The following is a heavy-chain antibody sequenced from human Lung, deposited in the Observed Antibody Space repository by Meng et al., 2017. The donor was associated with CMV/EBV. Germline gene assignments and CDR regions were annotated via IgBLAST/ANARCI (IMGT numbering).Heavy chain of an antibody. CDR3: ARGGVLLVYVIGDY. CDR1: RFMFSSYA. D-gene: IGHD2-8*01. Sequence: GESLKISCAASRFMFSSYAMHWVRQAPGKGLEWVAVISDDGNYKYYTDSVKGRFTISRDNSKNTLYLQMNSLRAEDTAVYYCARGGVLLVYVIGDYWGQGTLVTVSS. J-gene: IGHJ4*02. CDR2: ISDDGNYK. V-gene: IGHV3-30-3*01.